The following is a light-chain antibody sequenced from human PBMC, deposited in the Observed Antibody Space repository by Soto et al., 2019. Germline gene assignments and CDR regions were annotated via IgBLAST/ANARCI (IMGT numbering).Light chain of an antibody. CDR1: QSVSSY. CDR3: QQYNGWPWT. CDR2: DAS. J-gene: IGKJ1*01. V-gene: IGKV3D-15*01. Sequence: EKVMTQSPATLSVPPGERATLSCRASQSVSSYLAWYQQKPGQAPRLLIYDASSRATGIPARFSGSGSGTEFTLTITGLQSEDFAVYYCQQYNGWPWTFGLGTKV.